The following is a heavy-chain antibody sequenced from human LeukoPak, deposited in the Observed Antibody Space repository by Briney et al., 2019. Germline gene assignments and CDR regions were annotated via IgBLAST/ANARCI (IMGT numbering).Heavy chain of an antibody. CDR1: GYTFNSYD. CDR2: MSPYSGNA. J-gene: IGHJ6*03. D-gene: IGHD3-10*01. V-gene: IGHV1-8*01. Sequence: ASVKVSCKASGYTFNSYDIHWVRQATGQGLEWMGWMSPYSGNADSPEKFQGRVTMTMNTSISTAYMELSSLRSDDTAVYYCARVTGYGSWSSYYYYMDVWGQGTTVTISS. CDR3: ARVTGYGSWSSYYYYMDV.